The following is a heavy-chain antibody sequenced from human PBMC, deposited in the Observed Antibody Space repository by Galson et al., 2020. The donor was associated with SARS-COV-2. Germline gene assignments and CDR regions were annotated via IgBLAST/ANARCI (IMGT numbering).Heavy chain of an antibody. CDR1: GGSISSSSYY. J-gene: IGHJ4*02. V-gene: IGHV4-39*07. D-gene: IGHD2-21*01. Sequence: ASETLSLTCTVSGGSISSSSYYWGWIRQPPGKGLEWIGSIYYSGSTYYNPSLKSRVTISVDTSKNQFSLKLSSVTAADTAVYYCARDVSFMSVVISSNFDYWGQGTLVTVSS. CDR3: ARDVSFMSVVISSNFDY. CDR2: IYYSGST.